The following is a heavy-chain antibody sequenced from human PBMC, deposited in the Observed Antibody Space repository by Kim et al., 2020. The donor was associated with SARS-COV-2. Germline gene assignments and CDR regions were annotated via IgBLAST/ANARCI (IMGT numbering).Heavy chain of an antibody. CDR1: GYTLSELA. CDR3: TAKNLRPATVIDY. Sequence: ASVKVSCKVSGYTLSELAIHWVRQAPGKGLEWMGGFEPEDGETMYADKFQDRVTMTEDSSTDTAYMKLSSLRSEDTAVYFCTAKNLRPATVIDYWGQGTLVTVAS. J-gene: IGHJ4*02. V-gene: IGHV1-24*01. D-gene: IGHD4-17*01. CDR2: FEPEDGET.